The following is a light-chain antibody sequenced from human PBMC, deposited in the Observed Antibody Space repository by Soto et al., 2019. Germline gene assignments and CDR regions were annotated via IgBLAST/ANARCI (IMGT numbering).Light chain of an antibody. CDR3: QQSYGSPYT. CDR1: QSISDN. CDR2: AAS. J-gene: IGKJ2*01. V-gene: IGKV1-39*01. Sequence: EMTQSPSSLSASVGDRVTITCRASQSISDNVNWYQFQPGKAPILLIYAASSLQTGVTSRFSGSGSGTDSALIISSVQPEDSATYYCQQSYGSPYTFGLGTKVEIK.